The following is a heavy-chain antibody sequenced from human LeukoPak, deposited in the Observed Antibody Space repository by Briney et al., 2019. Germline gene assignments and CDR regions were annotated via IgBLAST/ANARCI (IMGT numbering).Heavy chain of an antibody. V-gene: IGHV3-53*01. CDR3: ARGGSSWSLDY. D-gene: IGHD6-13*01. CDR2: IYSGGST. Sequence: GGSLRLSCAAYGFIVRSNYMSWVRQAPGKGLEWVSVIYSGGSTDYADSVKGRFTISRDNSKNTLYLQMNSLRAEDTAVYYCARGGSSWSLDYWGQGTLVTVSS. CDR1: GFIVRSNY. J-gene: IGHJ4*02.